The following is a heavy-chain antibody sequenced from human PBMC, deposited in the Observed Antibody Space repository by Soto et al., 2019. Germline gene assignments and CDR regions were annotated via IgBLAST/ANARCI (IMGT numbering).Heavy chain of an antibody. CDR3: AREAAVAGILYYYGMDV. V-gene: IGHV6-1*01. Sequence: SQTLSLTCAISGDSVSSNSAAWNWIRQSPSRGLEWLGRTYYRSKWYNDYAVSVKSRITINPDTSKNQFSLQLNSVTPEDTAVYYCAREAAVAGILYYYGMDVWGQGTTVTVSS. CDR2: TYYRSKWYN. CDR1: GDSVSSNSAA. D-gene: IGHD6-19*01. J-gene: IGHJ6*02.